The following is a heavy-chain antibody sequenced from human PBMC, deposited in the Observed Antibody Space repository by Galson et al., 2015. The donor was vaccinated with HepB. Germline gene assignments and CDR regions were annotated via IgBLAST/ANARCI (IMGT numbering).Heavy chain of an antibody. CDR3: AKSGRLSMIVVVINQFDY. V-gene: IGHV3-23*01. CDR2: ISGSGGST. Sequence: SLRLSCAASGFTFNSYAMSWVRQAPGKGLEWVSAISGSGGSTYYADSVKGRFTISRDNSKNTLYLQMNSLRAEDTAVYYCAKSGRLSMIVVVINQFDYWGQGTLVTVSS. D-gene: IGHD3-22*01. CDR1: GFTFNSYA. J-gene: IGHJ4*02.